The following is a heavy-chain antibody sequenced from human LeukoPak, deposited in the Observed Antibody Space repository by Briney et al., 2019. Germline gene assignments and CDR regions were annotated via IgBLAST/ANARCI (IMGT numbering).Heavy chain of an antibody. CDR1: GYTFTSHD. CDR3: ATTRGEWLVPGLFDY. CDR2: MNPNSGNT. V-gene: IGHV1-8*01. Sequence: ASVKVSCKXSGYTFTSHDINWVRQATRQGLEWMGRMNPNSGNTGYSQKFQGRVTMTRNTSISTAYMELSSLRSEDTAMYYCATTRGEWLVPGLFDYWGQGTLVTVSS. J-gene: IGHJ4*02. D-gene: IGHD6-19*01.